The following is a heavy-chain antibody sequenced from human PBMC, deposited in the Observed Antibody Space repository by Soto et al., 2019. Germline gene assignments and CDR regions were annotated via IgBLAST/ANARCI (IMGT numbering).Heavy chain of an antibody. CDR2: IYYSGST. CDR3: ARVRGYSYGYGSFDY. Sequence: SETLSLTCTVSGGSISSYYWSWIRQPPGKGLERIGYIYYSGSTNYNPSLKSRVTISVDTSKKQFSLKLSSVTAADTALYYCARVRGYSYGYGSFDYWGQGTLVTVS. V-gene: IGHV4-59*01. J-gene: IGHJ4*02. D-gene: IGHD5-18*01. CDR1: GGSISSYY.